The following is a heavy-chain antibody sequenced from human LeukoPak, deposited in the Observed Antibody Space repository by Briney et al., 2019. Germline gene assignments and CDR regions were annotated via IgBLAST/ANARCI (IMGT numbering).Heavy chain of an antibody. CDR3: ATLKGWYGEGCFDY. Sequence: GGSLRLSCAASGVTVSTIYMGWVRQAPGKGLDWVSVIYPDGKAYYSESVKGRFTISRDSSENTLFLQMNSLRAEDTAVYYCATLKGWYGEGCFDYWGQGTLVTVSS. CDR2: IYPDGKA. CDR1: GVTVSTIY. V-gene: IGHV3-53*01. J-gene: IGHJ4*02. D-gene: IGHD3-10*01.